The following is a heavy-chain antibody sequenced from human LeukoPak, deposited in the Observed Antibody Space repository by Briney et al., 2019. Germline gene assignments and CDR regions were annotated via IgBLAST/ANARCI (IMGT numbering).Heavy chain of an antibody. Sequence: ASVKVSCKASGYTFTGYYMHWVRQAPGQGLEWMGWINPNSGGTNYAQKFQGRVTMTRDTSISTAYMELSRLRSDDTAVYYCARVFYDYVWGSKADYWGQGELFTVSS. CDR3: ARVFYDYVWGSKADY. J-gene: IGHJ4*02. CDR2: INPNSGGT. CDR1: GYTFTGYY. V-gene: IGHV1-2*02. D-gene: IGHD3-16*01.